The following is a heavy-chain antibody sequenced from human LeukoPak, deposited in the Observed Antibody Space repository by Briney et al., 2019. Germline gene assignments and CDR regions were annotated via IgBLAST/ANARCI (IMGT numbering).Heavy chain of an antibody. CDR3: AKEYYSGLYDY. V-gene: IGHV3-7*03. CDR1: GFTFSSYW. D-gene: IGHD5-12*01. Sequence: PGGSLRLSCAASGFTFSSYWMSWVRQAPGKGLEWVANIKQDGSEKYYVDSVKGRFTISRDNSKSTLHLQMNSLRAEDRAVYYCAKEYYSGLYDYWGQGTLVTVSS. CDR2: IKQDGSEK. J-gene: IGHJ4*02.